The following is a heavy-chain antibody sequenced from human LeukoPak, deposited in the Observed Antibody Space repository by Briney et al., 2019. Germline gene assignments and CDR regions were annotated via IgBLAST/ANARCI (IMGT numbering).Heavy chain of an antibody. V-gene: IGHV5-51*01. J-gene: IGHJ4*02. D-gene: IGHD2-21*01. CDR1: GYIFTSYW. Sequence: GASLKISCKGSGYIFTSYWIGWVRQLPGKGLEWMGIIYPSDSDTRYSPSFQGQVTISADKSFNTAYLQWSSLKASDTAMYYCARPIVAGVMDYWGQGTLVTVSS. CDR2: IYPSDSDT. CDR3: ARPIVAGVMDY.